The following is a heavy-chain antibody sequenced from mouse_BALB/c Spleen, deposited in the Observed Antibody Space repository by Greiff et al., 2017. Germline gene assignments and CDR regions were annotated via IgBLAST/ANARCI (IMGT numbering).Heavy chain of an antibody. J-gene: IGHJ2*01. V-gene: IGHV5-17*02. Sequence: DVKLVESGGGLVQPGGSRKLSCAASGFTFSSFGMHWVRQAPEKGLEWVAYISSGSSTIYYADTVKGRFTISRDNPKNTLFLQMTSLRSEDTAMYYCARDGYYPLFDYWGQGTTLTVSS. CDR2: ISSGSSTI. D-gene: IGHD2-3*01. CDR3: ARDGYYPLFDY. CDR1: GFTFSSFG.